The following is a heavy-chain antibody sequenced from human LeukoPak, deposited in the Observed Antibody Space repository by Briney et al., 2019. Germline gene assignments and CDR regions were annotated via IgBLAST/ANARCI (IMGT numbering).Heavy chain of an antibody. CDR2: INQDGSAK. CDR3: ARAGGPHTVDV. V-gene: IGHV3-7*01. J-gene: IGHJ6*02. CDR1: GFTFSAYW. D-gene: IGHD2-8*02. Sequence: GGSLRLSCAASGFTFSAYWMSWVRQAPGKGLEWVANINQDGSAKYYVDSVKGRFTTSRDNAKNTLFLQMNSLRAEDTAVFYCARAGGPHTVDVWGQGTTVTVSS.